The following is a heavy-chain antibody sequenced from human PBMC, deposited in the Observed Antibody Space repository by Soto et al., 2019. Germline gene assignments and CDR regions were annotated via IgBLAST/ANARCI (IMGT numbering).Heavy chain of an antibody. D-gene: IGHD2-15*01. V-gene: IGHV3-30-3*01. CDR3: AREIERIFGY. CDR1: GFSFSSYA. CDR2: ISYDGSNK. Sequence: GGSLILSCAVSGFSFSSYAMHWVRQAPGKGLEWVAVISYDGSNKYYADSVKGRFTISRDNSKNTLYLQVNSLRAEDTAVYYCAREIERIFGYWGQGTLVTVSS. J-gene: IGHJ4*02.